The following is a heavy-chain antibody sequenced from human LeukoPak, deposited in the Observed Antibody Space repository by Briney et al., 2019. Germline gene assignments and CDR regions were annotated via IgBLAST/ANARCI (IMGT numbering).Heavy chain of an antibody. CDR1: GFTFSSYW. CDR3: ARDASLYCAGDTCYWAFDR. Sequence: GGSLRLSCAASGFTFSSYWMSWVRQAPGKGLEWVANIKEDESKTYYVDSVKGRFTISRDNAKKPLFLQMNSLRAEDTAVYYCARDASLYCAGDTCYWAFDRWGQGTLVTVS. V-gene: IGHV3-7*01. J-gene: IGHJ5*02. D-gene: IGHD2-21*02. CDR2: IKEDESKT.